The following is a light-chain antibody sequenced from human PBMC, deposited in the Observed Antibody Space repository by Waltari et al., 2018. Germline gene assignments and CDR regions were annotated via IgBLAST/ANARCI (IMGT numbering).Light chain of an antibody. CDR1: ELPRKY. CDR2: EAT. V-gene: IGLV3-10*01. CDR3: YSADSTGLRV. Sequence: SYELTQTPSVSVSPGQTARITCSGPELPRKYAYWFQQKSGQAPRLVIYEATKRPSGIPERFSGSSSGTVATVTITGAQGDDEADYYCYSADSTGLRVFGGGTTVVVL. J-gene: IGLJ1*01.